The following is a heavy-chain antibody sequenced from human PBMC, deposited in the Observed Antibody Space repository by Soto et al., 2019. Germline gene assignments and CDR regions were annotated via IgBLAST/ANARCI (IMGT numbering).Heavy chain of an antibody. Sequence: QVQLVESGGGLVMPGESLRLSCAASGFTFSDHYMSWIRQAPGKGLEWVSYISSSGNSMYYADSVKGRFTVSRYNAENSLYLQMNSLRAEDTAVYYCARRAASGRHFDHWGQGTLVSVSS. V-gene: IGHV3-11*01. CDR1: GFTFSDHY. CDR2: ISSSGNSM. D-gene: IGHD6-13*01. J-gene: IGHJ4*02. CDR3: ARRAASGRHFDH.